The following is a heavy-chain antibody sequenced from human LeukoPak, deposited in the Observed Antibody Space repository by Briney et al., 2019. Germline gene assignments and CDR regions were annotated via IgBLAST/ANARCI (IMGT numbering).Heavy chain of an antibody. CDR2: ISAYNGNT. CDR1: GYTFTSYG. CDR3: ARVVVVTAMEYYYYYMDV. D-gene: IGHD2-21*02. V-gene: IGHV1-18*01. Sequence: GASVKVSCKASGYTFTSYGISWVRQAPGQGLEWMGWISAYNGNTNYAQKLQGRVTMTTDTSTSTAYMELRSLRSDDTAVYYCARVVVVTAMEYYYYYMDVWGKGTTVTVSS. J-gene: IGHJ6*03.